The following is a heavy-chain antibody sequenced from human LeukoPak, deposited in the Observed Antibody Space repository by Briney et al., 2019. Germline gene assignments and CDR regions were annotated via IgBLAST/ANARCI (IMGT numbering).Heavy chain of an antibody. V-gene: IGHV4-39*01. Sequence: KPSETLSLTCTVSGXSISSSSDYWGWIRQPPGKGLEWIGSIYYSGSTYYNPSLKSRVTISVDTSKNQFSLKLSSVTAADTAVYYCARHQVAYIGWFDPWGQGTLVTVSS. J-gene: IGHJ5*02. CDR1: GXSISSSSDY. D-gene: IGHD2-8*02. CDR2: IYYSGST. CDR3: ARHQVAYIGWFDP.